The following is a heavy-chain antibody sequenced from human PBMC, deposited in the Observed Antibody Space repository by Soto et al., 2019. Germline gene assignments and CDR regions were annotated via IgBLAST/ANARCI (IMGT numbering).Heavy chain of an antibody. CDR1: GFTFSSYW. Sequence: EVQLVESGGGLVQPGGSLRLSCVASGFTFSSYWMHWVRQAPGKGLVWVSRINSDGSSTNYADSVKGRFTISRDNAKNTLYLQMNSLSAEDTAVYFCARGYRGSYGNDYWGQGTLVTVSS. CDR2: INSDGSST. D-gene: IGHD1-26*01. J-gene: IGHJ4*02. CDR3: ARGYRGSYGNDY. V-gene: IGHV3-74*01.